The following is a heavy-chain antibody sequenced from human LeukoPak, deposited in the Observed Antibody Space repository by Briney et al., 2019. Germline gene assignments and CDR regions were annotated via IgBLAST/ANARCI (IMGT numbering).Heavy chain of an antibody. J-gene: IGHJ4*02. CDR3: ARDTISGHFDY. CDR1: DGSLSSYY. Sequence: SETLSLTCTVSDGSLSSYYWSWIRQPAGKGLEWIGRIYTSGSTSYNPSLKSRATMSVDTSKKQFSLKLSSVTAADTAVYYCARDTISGHFDYWGQGTLVTVSS. D-gene: IGHD6-25*01. V-gene: IGHV4-4*07. CDR2: IYTSGST.